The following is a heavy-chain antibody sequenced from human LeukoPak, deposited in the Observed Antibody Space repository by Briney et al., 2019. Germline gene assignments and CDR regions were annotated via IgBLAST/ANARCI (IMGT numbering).Heavy chain of an antibody. Sequence: ASVKVSCNASGYTFTSYDINWVRQATGQGLEWMGWMNPNSGNTGYAQKFQGRVTMTRNTSISTAYMELSSLRSEDTAVYYCARGVSGWSSYYYYGMDVWGQGTTVTVSS. J-gene: IGHJ6*02. CDR1: GYTFTSYD. V-gene: IGHV1-8*01. CDR3: ARGVSGWSSYYYYGMDV. D-gene: IGHD6-19*01. CDR2: MNPNSGNT.